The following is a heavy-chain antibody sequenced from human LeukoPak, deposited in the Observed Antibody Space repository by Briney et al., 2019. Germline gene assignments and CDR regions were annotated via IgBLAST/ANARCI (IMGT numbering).Heavy chain of an antibody. CDR2: IYPGDSDT. CDR1: GYSFTSNW. V-gene: IGHV5-51*01. D-gene: IGHD3-3*01. Sequence: GESLKISCKGSGYSFTSNWIGWVRQMPGKGLEWMGIIYPGDSDTRYSPSFQGQVTISADKSISTAYLQWSSLKASDTAMYYCARGGTIFPALVWFDPWGQGTLVTVSS. CDR3: ARGGTIFPALVWFDP. J-gene: IGHJ5*02.